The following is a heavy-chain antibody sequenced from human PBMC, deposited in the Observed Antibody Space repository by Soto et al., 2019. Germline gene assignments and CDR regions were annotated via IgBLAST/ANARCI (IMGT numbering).Heavy chain of an antibody. J-gene: IGHJ6*02. V-gene: IGHV3-30-3*01. D-gene: IGHD6-6*01. CDR1: GFTFSSYA. Sequence: AGGSLRLSCAASGFTFSSYAIHWVRQAPGKGLEWVAVISYDGSNKYYADSVKGRFTISRDSSKNTLYLQMNSLRAEDTAVYYCARDQAARPYYYGMDVWGQRTTVTVSS. CDR3: ARDQAARPYYYGMDV. CDR2: ISYDGSNK.